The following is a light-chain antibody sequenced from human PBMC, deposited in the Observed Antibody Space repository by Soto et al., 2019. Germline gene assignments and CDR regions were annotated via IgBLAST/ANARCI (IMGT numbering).Light chain of an antibody. J-gene: IGLJ1*01. Sequence: QSVLTQPPSASGTPGQRVTISCSGSSSNIGSNTVNWYQQLPGTAPKLLIYSNNQRPSGVPDRFSGSKSGTSASLAISGLQAEDEADYYCQSYDISLHNYVFXTGTKVTVL. CDR2: SNN. V-gene: IGLV1-44*01. CDR1: SSNIGSNT. CDR3: QSYDISLHNYV.